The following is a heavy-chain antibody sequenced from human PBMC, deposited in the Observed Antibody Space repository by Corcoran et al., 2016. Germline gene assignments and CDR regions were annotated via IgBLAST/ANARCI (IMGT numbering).Heavy chain of an antibody. CDR1: GGSFSGYY. V-gene: IGHV4-34*01. J-gene: IGHJ4*02. Sequence: QVQLQQWGAGLLKPSETLSLTCAVYGGSFSGYYWSWIRQPPGKGLEGIGEINHSGSTNYNPSLKSRVTISVDTSKNQFSLKLSSVTAADTAVYYCASDYYDSSGYPSPFDYWGQGPLVTVSS. D-gene: IGHD3-22*01. CDR2: INHSGST. CDR3: ASDYYDSSGYPSPFDY.